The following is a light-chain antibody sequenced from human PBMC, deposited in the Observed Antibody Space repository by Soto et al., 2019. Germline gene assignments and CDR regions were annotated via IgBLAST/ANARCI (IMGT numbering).Light chain of an antibody. CDR3: QQRSNWPLT. J-gene: IGKJ4*01. Sequence: EVVLTQSPATLSLSPGERATLSCRASQSVSSYLAWYQQKLGQAPRLLIYDASNRATGIPARFSGSVSGTDFTLTISSLEPEDFAVYYCQQRSNWPLTFGGGTKVEIK. CDR2: DAS. V-gene: IGKV3-11*01. CDR1: QSVSSY.